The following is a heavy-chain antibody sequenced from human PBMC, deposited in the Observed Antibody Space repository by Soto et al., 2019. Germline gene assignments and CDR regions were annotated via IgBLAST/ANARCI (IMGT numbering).Heavy chain of an antibody. CDR3: AHRADMNGTWNGGYFDY. CDR2: IYWDDDK. J-gene: IGHJ4*02. D-gene: IGHD1-1*01. Sequence: QITLKESGPTRVKPTQTITLTCTFSGFSLSARPVGVGWIRQPPGQALERRALIYWDDDKRYSPSLQHRLSLTKDTSKNQVVLTMTNMDPADTAIYYCAHRADMNGTWNGGYFDYWAQGALVTVSS. V-gene: IGHV2-5*02. CDR1: GFSLSARPVG.